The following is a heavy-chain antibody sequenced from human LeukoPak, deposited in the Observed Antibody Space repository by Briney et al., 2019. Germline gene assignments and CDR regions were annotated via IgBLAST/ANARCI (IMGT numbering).Heavy chain of an antibody. J-gene: IGHJ4*02. CDR3: ASGGELGMFDY. Sequence: PSETLSLTCAVYGGSFSGYYWSWIRQPPGKGLEWIGEINHSGSTNYNPSLKGRVTISVDTSKNQFSLKLSSVTAADTAVYYCASGGELGMFDYWGQGTLVTVSS. V-gene: IGHV4-34*01. CDR2: INHSGST. D-gene: IGHD1-26*01. CDR1: GGSFSGYY.